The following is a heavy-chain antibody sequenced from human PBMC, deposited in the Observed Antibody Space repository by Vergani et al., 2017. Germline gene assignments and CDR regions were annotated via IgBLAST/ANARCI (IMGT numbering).Heavy chain of an antibody. Sequence: QVQLVQSGAEVQKPGASVKVSCKASGYTFTSYAISWVRQAPGQGLEWMGRIIPIFGTANYAQKFQGRVTMTEDTSTDTAYMELSSLRSEDTAVYYCATVLPLEIFRFDPWGQGTLVTVSS. V-gene: IGHV1-69*06. CDR2: IIPIFGTA. CDR1: GYTFTSYA. D-gene: IGHD3-3*01. CDR3: ATVLPLEIFRFDP. J-gene: IGHJ5*02.